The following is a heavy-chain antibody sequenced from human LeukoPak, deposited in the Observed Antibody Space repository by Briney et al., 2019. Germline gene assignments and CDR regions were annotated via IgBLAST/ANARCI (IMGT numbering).Heavy chain of an antibody. CDR2: INPNSGGT. Sequence: ASVEVSCKASGYTFTGYYMHWVRQAPGQGLEWMGWINPNSGGTNYAQKFQGWVTMTRDTSISTAYMELSRLRSDDTAVYYCARDRTSKIFGVVPPNYYYMDVWGKGTTVTVSS. CDR1: GYTFTGYY. V-gene: IGHV1-2*04. CDR3: ARDRTSKIFGVVPPNYYYMDV. D-gene: IGHD3-3*01. J-gene: IGHJ6*03.